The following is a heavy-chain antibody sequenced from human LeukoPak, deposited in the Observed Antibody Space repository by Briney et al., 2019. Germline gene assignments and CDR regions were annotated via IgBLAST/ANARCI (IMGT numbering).Heavy chain of an antibody. D-gene: IGHD5-12*01. CDR2: ISSNGGST. V-gene: IGHV3-64D*06. CDR1: GFTFNTYA. Sequence: RGSLRLSCSASGFTFNTYAVHWVRQAPGKGLEYVSAISSNGGSTYYADSVKGRFSISRDNSKNTLYLQMSSLRAEDTAVYYCVKGGVVASIPHFDYWGQGTLVTVSS. J-gene: IGHJ4*02. CDR3: VKGGVVASIPHFDY.